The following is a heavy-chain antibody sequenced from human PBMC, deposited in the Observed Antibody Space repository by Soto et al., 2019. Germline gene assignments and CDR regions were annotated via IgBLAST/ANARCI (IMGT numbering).Heavy chain of an antibody. Sequence: QVQLQESGPGLVRPSETLSLTCNVSGGSISSYYWNWTRHPPGKGLESVGYAHSRGSTNYNPSVKRRVAIPGDAARRQSPLSLTSVTAADMAIYFCAGVSGDYFVVDSWGRGTLVTVSS. V-gene: IGHV4-4*08. CDR3: AGVSGDYFVVDS. CDR1: GGSISSYY. J-gene: IGHJ4*02. CDR2: AHSRGST. D-gene: IGHD1-26*01.